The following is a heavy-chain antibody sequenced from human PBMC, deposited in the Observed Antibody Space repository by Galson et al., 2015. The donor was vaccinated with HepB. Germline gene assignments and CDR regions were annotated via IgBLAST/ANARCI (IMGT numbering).Heavy chain of an antibody. CDR3: AKDRSTTAWYDAFDI. J-gene: IGHJ3*02. D-gene: IGHD4-17*01. CDR2: ISGSGGGT. Sequence: SLRLSCAASGFTFSSYAMTWVRQAPGKGLEWVSSISGSGGGTYYADSVKGRFTISRDNSKNTLYLQMNSLRAEDTAVYYCAKDRSTTAWYDAFDIWGHGTMVTVSS. CDR1: GFTFSSYA. V-gene: IGHV3-23*01.